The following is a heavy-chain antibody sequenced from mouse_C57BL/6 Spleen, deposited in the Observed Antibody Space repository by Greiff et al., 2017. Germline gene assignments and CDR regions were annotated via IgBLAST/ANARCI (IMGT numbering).Heavy chain of an antibody. D-gene: IGHD3-3*01. CDR3: ARDEGLDY. CDR2: IYPGDGDT. Sequence: VQRVESGPELVKPGASVKISCKASGYAFSSSWMNWVKQRPGQGLEWIGRIYPGDGDTNYNGKFKGKATLTADKSSSTAYMQLSSLTSEDSAVYFCARDEGLDYWGQGTTLTVSS. CDR1: GYAFSSSW. J-gene: IGHJ2*01. V-gene: IGHV1-82*01.